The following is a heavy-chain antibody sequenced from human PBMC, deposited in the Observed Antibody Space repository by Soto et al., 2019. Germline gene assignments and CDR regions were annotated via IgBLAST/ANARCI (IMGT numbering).Heavy chain of an antibody. V-gene: IGHV1-8*01. CDR1: GYTFTSYD. J-gene: IGHJ5*02. CDR3: ARGPPYYYDSSGYP. Sequence: ASVKVSCKASGYTFTSYDINWVRQATGQGLEWMGWMDPNSGNTGYAQKFQGRVTMTRNTSISTAYMELSSLRSEDTAVYYCARGPPYYYDSSGYPWGQGTLVTVSS. CDR2: MDPNSGNT. D-gene: IGHD3-22*01.